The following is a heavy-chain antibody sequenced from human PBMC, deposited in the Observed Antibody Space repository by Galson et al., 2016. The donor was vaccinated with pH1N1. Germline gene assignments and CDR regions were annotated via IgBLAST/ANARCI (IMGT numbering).Heavy chain of an antibody. CDR1: GDSVSSSSAA. J-gene: IGHJ4*02. CDR3: ARDGIAAAGIRRDQYYFDY. Sequence: CAISGDSVSSSSAAWNWIRQSPSRGLEWLGRTYYRSKWYNDYAVSVKSRITINPDTSKNQFSLQLNSVTPEDTAVYYCARDGIAAAGIRRDQYYFDYWGQGTLVTVSS. D-gene: IGHD6-13*01. CDR2: TYYRSKWYN. V-gene: IGHV6-1*01.